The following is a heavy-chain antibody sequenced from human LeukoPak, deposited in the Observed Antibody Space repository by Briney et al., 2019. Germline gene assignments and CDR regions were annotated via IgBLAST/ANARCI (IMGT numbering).Heavy chain of an antibody. D-gene: IGHD3-22*01. CDR2: IYYGGST. CDR1: GGSISSGGYY. Sequence: SQTLSLTCTVSGGSISSGGYYWSWIRQHPGKGLEWIGYIYYGGSTYYNPSLKSRVTISVDTSKNQFSLKLSSVTAADTAVYYCARDPGYYDSSGYYDYWGQGTLVTVSS. CDR3: ARDPGYYDSSGYYDY. V-gene: IGHV4-31*03. J-gene: IGHJ4*02.